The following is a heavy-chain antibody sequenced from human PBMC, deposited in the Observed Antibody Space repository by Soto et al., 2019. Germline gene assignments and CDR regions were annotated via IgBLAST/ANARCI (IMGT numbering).Heavy chain of an antibody. CDR2: IYHTGTT. CDR1: GGSISDNW. V-gene: IGHV4-4*02. D-gene: IGHD6-19*01. CDR3: ARHIAVPRTRGFDF. Sequence: QVQLQXSGPGLXXXXGXLSLTCAVSGGSISDNWWSWVRQPPGKGLEWIGEIYHTGTTHYNPSLWSRVTISIDKSKNQFSLKLSSVTAADTAVYYCARHIAVPRTRGFDFWGQGTLVTVSS. J-gene: IGHJ4*02.